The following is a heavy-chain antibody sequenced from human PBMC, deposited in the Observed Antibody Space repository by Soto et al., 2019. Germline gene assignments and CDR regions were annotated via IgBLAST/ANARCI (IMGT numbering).Heavy chain of an antibody. J-gene: IGHJ4*02. Sequence: EVQLVESGGGLVQPGGSLRLSCAASGFTVSSYYMSWVRQAPGKGLEWVSVIYSAGSADFADSVKGRFTISRDNSKNTLYLQMSSLRAEDTAVYYCARVHSRSYHYFDYWGQGTLVTVSS. CDR3: ARVHSRSYHYFDY. D-gene: IGHD6-13*01. CDR1: GFTVSSYY. V-gene: IGHV3-66*01. CDR2: IYSAGSA.